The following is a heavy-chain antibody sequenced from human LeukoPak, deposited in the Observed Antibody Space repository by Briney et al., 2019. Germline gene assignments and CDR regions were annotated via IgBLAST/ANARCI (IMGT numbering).Heavy chain of an antibody. D-gene: IGHD3-3*01. J-gene: IGHJ4*02. V-gene: IGHV1-18*01. CDR3: ARGPAYDFWSGYYPYYFDY. CDR1: GYTFTSYG. CDR2: ISAYNGNT. Sequence: ASVNVSCKASGYTFTSYGISWVRQAPGQGLEWMGWISAYNGNTNYAQKFQGRVTITADESTSTAYMELSSLRSEDTAVYYCARGPAYDFWSGYYPYYFDYWGQGTLVTVSS.